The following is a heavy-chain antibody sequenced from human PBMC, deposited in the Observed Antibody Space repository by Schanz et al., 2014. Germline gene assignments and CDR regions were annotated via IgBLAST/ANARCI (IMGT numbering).Heavy chain of an antibody. Sequence: EVQLVESGGGLVQPGGSLRLSCSASGFTFSSYSMYWVRQAPGKGLEWVSGIGGSGDSTHYADSVKGRFSISRDNGETSVYLQINSLRVEDTAVYYCARFLARYQYYGVDVWGQGTTVIVSS. D-gene: IGHD3-3*01. CDR2: IGGSGDST. CDR3: ARFLARYQYYGVDV. CDR1: GFTFSSYS. V-gene: IGHV3-23*04. J-gene: IGHJ6*02.